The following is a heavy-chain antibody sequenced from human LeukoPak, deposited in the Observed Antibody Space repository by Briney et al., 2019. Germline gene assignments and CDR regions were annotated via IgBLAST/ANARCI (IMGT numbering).Heavy chain of an antibody. CDR2: IDKKDKGYATAT. Sequence: SGGSLRLSGAASGFTFSGSAIHWVRQSSGKGLEWVGQIDKKDKGYATATAYAASVKGRFTISRDDSINTAYLQMKSLKTEDTALYYCTRDNGTYNWFDPWGQGTLVTVSS. J-gene: IGHJ5*02. D-gene: IGHD1-26*01. CDR3: TRDNGTYNWFDP. V-gene: IGHV3-73*01. CDR1: GFTFSGSA.